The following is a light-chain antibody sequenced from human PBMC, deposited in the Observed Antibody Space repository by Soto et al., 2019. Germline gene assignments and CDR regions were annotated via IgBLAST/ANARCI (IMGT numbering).Light chain of an antibody. CDR2: DGS. CDR3: QVYDSSSPYT. J-gene: IGKJ2*01. Sequence: DIQMTQSPSTLSASVGDRVTITCRASKSISRWLAWYQLKPGKAPKLLIYDGSSLESGVPSRFSGSGSGTEFTLTITSLQPDDSATYYCQVYDSSSPYTFGQGTKLEIK. V-gene: IGKV1-5*01. CDR1: KSISRW.